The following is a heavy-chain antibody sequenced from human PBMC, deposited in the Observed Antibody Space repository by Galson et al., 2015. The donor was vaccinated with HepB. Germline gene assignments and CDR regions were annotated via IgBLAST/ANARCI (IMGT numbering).Heavy chain of an antibody. CDR3: ARDSGTTMVRGVILSYYYYGMDV. V-gene: IGHV1-69*13. Sequence: SVKVSCKASGGTFSSYAISWVRQAPGQGLEWMGGIIPIFGTANYAQKFQGRVTITADESTSTAYMELSSLRSEDTAVYYCARDSGTTMVRGVILSYYYYGMDVWGQGTTVTVSS. D-gene: IGHD3-10*01. J-gene: IGHJ6*02. CDR2: IIPIFGTA. CDR1: GGTFSSYA.